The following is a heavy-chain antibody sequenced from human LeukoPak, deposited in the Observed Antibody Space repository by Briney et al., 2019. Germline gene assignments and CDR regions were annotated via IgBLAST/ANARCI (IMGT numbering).Heavy chain of an antibody. V-gene: IGHV3-30*18. CDR1: GFTFSSYG. D-gene: IGHD1-26*01. CDR3: AKDRSPSPSGSYLDY. J-gene: IGHJ4*02. CDR2: ISYDGSNK. Sequence: GRSLRLSCAASGFTFSSYGMHWVRQAPGKGLEWVAVISYDGSNKYYADSVKGRFTISRDNSKNTLYLQMNSLRAEDTAVYYCAKDRSPSPSGSYLDYWGQGTLVTVSS.